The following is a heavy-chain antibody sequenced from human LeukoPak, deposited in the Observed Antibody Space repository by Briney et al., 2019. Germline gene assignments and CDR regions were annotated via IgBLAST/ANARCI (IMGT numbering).Heavy chain of an antibody. J-gene: IGHJ4*02. CDR3: IRSHYYDRSGYYLDY. CDR2: INSDGSRI. CDR1: GFTFSSYG. D-gene: IGHD3-22*01. Sequence: GGSLRLSCAASGFTFSSYGMHWVRQAPGKGLVWVSRINSDGSRITYADSVKGRFTISRDNAKNTLYLQMNSLRAEDTAVYYCIRSHYYDRSGYYLDYWGQGTLVTVSS. V-gene: IGHV3-74*01.